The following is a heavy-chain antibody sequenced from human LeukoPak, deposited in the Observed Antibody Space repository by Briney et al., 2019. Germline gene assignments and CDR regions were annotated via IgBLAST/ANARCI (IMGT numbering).Heavy chain of an antibody. CDR2: ISSSSSTI. D-gene: IGHD3-22*01. J-gene: IGHJ3*02. CDR3: ARDQMIVMAEDAFDI. V-gene: IGHV3-48*01. CDR1: GFTFSSYS. Sequence: GGSLRLSCAASGFTFSSYSMNLVRQAPGKGLEWVSYISSSSSTIYYADSVNSRFTSSIDNAKNSLYLKMNSLRAEDTAVYYCARDQMIVMAEDAFDIWGQGTMVTVSS.